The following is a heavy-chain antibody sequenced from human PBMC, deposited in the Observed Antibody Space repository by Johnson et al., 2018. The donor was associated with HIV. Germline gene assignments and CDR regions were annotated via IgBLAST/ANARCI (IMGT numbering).Heavy chain of an antibody. CDR3: ARDPSTQDSRLTGDFGAFDI. V-gene: IGHV3-20*04. J-gene: IGHJ3*02. CDR2: ICWNGASA. Sequence: VQLVESGGGVERPGGSLRLSCEGSGFRLDDYAMSWVRQVPGKGLAWVSGICWNGASADYADSVTCRFSISRGNVKNSLYLQMDSLRVEDTAFYYCARDPSTQDSRLTGDFGAFDIWGQGTMVIVSS. D-gene: IGHD7-27*01. CDR1: GFRLDDYA.